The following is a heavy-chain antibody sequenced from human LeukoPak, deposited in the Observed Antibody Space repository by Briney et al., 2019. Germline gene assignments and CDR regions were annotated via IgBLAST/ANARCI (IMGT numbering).Heavy chain of an antibody. CDR1: GLSLSSFG. V-gene: IGHV3-33*01. D-gene: IGHD5-18*01. Sequence: GGSLRLSCAASGLSLSSFGMHWVRQAPGKGLEWVAGIGYDGSHESEAESVKGRFTISRDNSRNTVYLQMNSLRVDDTAVYYCARQPDTAMAPVLDYWGQGTLVTVSS. J-gene: IGHJ4*02. CDR3: ARQPDTAMAPVLDY. CDR2: IGYDGSHE.